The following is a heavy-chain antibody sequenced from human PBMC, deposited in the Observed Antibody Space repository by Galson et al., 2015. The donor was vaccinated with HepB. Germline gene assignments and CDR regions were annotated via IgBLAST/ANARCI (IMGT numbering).Heavy chain of an antibody. Sequence: QSGAEVTKPGESLKISCKASGYTFTSYYMHWVRQAPGQGLEWMGIINPSGGSTSYAQKFQGRVTMTRDTSTSTVYMELSSLRSEDTAVYYCARDLPTVVPAASQVDLMGNGYYYYMDVWGKGTTVTVSS. CDR2: INPSGGST. V-gene: IGHV1-46*01. CDR3: ARDLPTVVPAASQVDLMGNGYYYYMDV. J-gene: IGHJ6*03. CDR1: GYTFTSYY. D-gene: IGHD2-2*01.